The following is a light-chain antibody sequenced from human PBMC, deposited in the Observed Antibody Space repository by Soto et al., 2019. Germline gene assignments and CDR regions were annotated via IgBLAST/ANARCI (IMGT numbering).Light chain of an antibody. Sequence: QSALTQPPSASGSPGQSVTISCTGTSSDVGGYNYVSWYQQHPGKAPKLMIYEVTKRPSGVPDRFSGSKSDNTASLTVSGLQADDEADYYCSSFAGGNILLFGRGTKLTVL. CDR1: SSDVGGYNY. CDR2: EVT. CDR3: SSFAGGNILL. J-gene: IGLJ2*01. V-gene: IGLV2-8*01.